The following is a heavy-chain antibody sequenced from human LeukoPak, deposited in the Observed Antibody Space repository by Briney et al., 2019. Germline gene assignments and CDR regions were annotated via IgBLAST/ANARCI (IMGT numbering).Heavy chain of an antibody. Sequence: SETLSLTCTVSGGSISSYYWSWIRQPPGKGLEWIGSIYYSGSTYYNPSLKSRVTISVDTSKNQFSLKLSSVTAADTAVYYCARHHKYGPTAAHFDYWGQGTLVTVSS. J-gene: IGHJ4*02. D-gene: IGHD2-2*01. CDR3: ARHHKYGPTAAHFDY. CDR2: IYYSGST. V-gene: IGHV4-39*01. CDR1: GGSISSYY.